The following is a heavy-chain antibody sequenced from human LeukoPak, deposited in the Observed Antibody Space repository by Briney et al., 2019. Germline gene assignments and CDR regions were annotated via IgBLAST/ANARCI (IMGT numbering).Heavy chain of an antibody. CDR1: GFTFSNYA. CDR2: ISYDGSNK. D-gene: IGHD3-10*01. V-gene: IGHV3-30-3*01. Sequence: LAGGSLRLSCAASGFTFSNYAMHWVRQAPGKGLERVAVISYDGSNKYYAVSVKGRFTISRDNSKNTLYLQMNSLRAEDTAVYYCARERYGSGSNWFDPWGQGTLVTVSS. CDR3: ARERYGSGSNWFDP. J-gene: IGHJ5*02.